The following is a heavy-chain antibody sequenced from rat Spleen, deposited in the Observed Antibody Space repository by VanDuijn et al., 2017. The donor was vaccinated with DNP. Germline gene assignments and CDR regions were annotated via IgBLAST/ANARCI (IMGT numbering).Heavy chain of an antibody. J-gene: IGHJ3*01. D-gene: IGHD1-2*01. Sequence: QVQLKETGPGRVQPSQTLSLTCTVSGFSLDTYHVHWFRQPPGKGLEWMGVMWNYGDSSYNSSLKSRLAITRDTSKSQVFLKMNSLQTEDTATYYCARDPPWAALGHDWFGYWGQGTLVTVSS. V-gene: IGHV2-32*01. CDR2: MWNYGDS. CDR1: GFSLDTYH. CDR3: ARDPPWAALGHDWFGY.